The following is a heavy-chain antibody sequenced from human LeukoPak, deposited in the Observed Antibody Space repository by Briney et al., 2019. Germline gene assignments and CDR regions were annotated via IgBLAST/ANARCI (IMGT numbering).Heavy chain of an antibody. D-gene: IGHD6-13*01. CDR2: IYYSGST. Sequence: SETLSLTCTVSGGSISSYYWSWIRQPPGKGLEWIGYIYYSGSTNYNPSLKSRVTISVDTSKNQFSLKLSSVTAADTAVYYCARAQDSSSPYFDYWGQGTLVTVSS. CDR1: GGSISSYY. CDR3: ARAQDSSSPYFDY. J-gene: IGHJ4*02. V-gene: IGHV4-59*01.